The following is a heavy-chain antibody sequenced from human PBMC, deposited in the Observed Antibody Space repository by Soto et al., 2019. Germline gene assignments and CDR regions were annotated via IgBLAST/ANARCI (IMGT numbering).Heavy chain of an antibody. CDR1: GYNCSEYY. CDR2: VSPKSGGT. Sequence: ASVKVSCKASGYNCSEYYIHCVLQAPLQGLEWLGWVSPKSGGTNYAQKFKGRVTMTRDTSSNTVYMDLSGLKSDDTAVFYCAREISGGGTLNWFDPWGQGTLVTVSS. CDR3: AREISGGGTLNWFDP. D-gene: IGHD2-8*02. V-gene: IGHV1-2*02. J-gene: IGHJ5*02.